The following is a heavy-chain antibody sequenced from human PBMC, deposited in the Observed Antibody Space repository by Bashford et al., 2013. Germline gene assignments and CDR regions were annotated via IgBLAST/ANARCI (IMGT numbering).Heavy chain of an antibody. V-gene: IGHV3-21*04. CDR2: ISSSSSYI. J-gene: IGHJ4*02. D-gene: IGHD3-22*01. Sequence: GGSLRLSCAASGFTFSSYSMNWVRQAPGKGLEWVSSISSSSSYIYYADSVKGRFTISRDNAKNSLYLQMNSLRAEDTAVYYCAKTLSAPSSWMSAVITTTWGQGTLVTVSS. CDR1: GFTFSSYS. CDR3: AKTLSAPSSWMSAVITTT.